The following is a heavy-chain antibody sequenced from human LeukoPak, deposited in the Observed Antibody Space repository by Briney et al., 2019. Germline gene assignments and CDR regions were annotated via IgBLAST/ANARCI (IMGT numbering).Heavy chain of an antibody. CDR3: ARERRINMVRGLMMGAFDI. CDR2: IYFIGSP. D-gene: IGHD3-10*01. J-gene: IGHJ3*02. CDR1: GGSISSYY. Sequence: SSETLSLTCTVSGGSISSYYWSWIRQPPGKGLEWIGFIYFIGSPNYSPSLKSRVTISVDTSKNQFSLKLTSVSAADTAVYYCARERRINMVRGLMMGAFDIWGQGTIVTVSS. V-gene: IGHV4-59*01.